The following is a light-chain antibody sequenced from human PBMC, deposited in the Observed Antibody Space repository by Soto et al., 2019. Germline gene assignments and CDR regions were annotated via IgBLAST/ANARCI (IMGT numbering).Light chain of an antibody. CDR3: QQYAVWPPLT. Sequence: EIVMTQSPATLSVSPGDRATLSCRASQSVSSNLAWYQQKPGQAPRLVIYGASTRATAIPARFSGSGSGTEFTLTISSLQSEDFAVYYCQQYAVWPPLTFGGGTKVEIK. J-gene: IGKJ4*01. CDR2: GAS. V-gene: IGKV3-15*01. CDR1: QSVSSN.